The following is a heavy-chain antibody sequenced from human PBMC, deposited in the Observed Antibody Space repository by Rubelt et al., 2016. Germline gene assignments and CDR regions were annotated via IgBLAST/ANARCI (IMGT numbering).Heavy chain of an antibody. CDR3: AIYDFWSGYYLDY. CDR2: IDPSDSYT. D-gene: IGHD3-3*01. CDR1: GYSFTSYW. J-gene: IGHJ4*02. Sequence: EVQLVQSGAEVKKPGESLRISCKGSGYSFTSYWISWVRQMPGKGLGWMGRIDPSDSYTNLSPSFQGNVTISADKSISTAYLQWSSLKASDTAMYYCAIYDFWSGYYLDYWGQGTLVTVSS. V-gene: IGHV5-10-1*03.